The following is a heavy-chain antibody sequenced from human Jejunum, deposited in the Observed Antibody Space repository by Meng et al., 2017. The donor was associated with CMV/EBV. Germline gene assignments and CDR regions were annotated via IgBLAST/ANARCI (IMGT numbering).Heavy chain of an antibody. J-gene: IGHJ3*02. Sequence: TYGISWVRPAPGQGLEWVGWISAFNGTPTYAEKFQGRVTVTIDKSTITADMELRSLRSDDTAVYYCAMPSRGYCNSDNCRGAFDIWGPGTMVTVSS. CDR2: ISAFNGTP. CDR3: AMPSRGYCNSDNCRGAFDI. V-gene: IGHV1-18*01. D-gene: IGHD2-2*03. CDR1: TYG.